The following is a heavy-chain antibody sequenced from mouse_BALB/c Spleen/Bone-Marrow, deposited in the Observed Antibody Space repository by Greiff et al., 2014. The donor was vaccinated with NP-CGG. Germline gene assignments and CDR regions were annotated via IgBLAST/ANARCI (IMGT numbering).Heavy chain of an antibody. J-gene: IGHJ3*01. V-gene: IGHV5-6-5*01. CDR2: ISGGGRP. Sequence: EVHLVESGGGLVKPGGSLKLSCAASGFTFNNYAMSWVRQTPEKRLEWVASISGGGRPYYPDNLKGRFTISRDNARNILYLQMSSRGLGDRPIYSGAREGDGYDPAWFAYWGKGPLVPVS. CDR3: AREGDGYDPAWFAY. CDR1: GFTFNNYA. D-gene: IGHD2-2*01.